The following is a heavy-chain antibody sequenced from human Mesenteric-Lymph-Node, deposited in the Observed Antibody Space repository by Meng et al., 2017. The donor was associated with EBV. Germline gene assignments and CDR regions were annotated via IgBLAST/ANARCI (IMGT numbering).Heavy chain of an antibody. CDR3: ARDPDENGDWRTSVIDY. V-gene: IGHV4-4*02. Sequence: VPVRGSGPGLVKPSVTLSLTGAVSGGSISSSNWWSWVRQPPGKGLEWIGEIYHSGSTNYNPSLKSRVTISVDKSKNQFSLKLSSVTAADTAVYYCARDPDENGDWRTSVIDYWGQGTLVTVSS. CDR1: GGSISSSNW. CDR2: IYHSGST. J-gene: IGHJ4*02. D-gene: IGHD4-17*01.